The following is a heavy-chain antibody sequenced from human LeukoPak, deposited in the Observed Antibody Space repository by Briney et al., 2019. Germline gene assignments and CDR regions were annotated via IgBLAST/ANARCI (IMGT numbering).Heavy chain of an antibody. CDR1: GNTFTSYY. CDR2: INPSGGST. D-gene: IGHD5-24*01. CDR3: AREMATTDYYYYYYMDV. V-gene: IGHV1-46*01. Sequence: ASVKVSCKASGNTFTSYYMHWVRQAPGQGLEWMGIINPSGGSTSYAQKFQGRVTMTRDMSTSTVYMELSSLRSEDTAVYYCAREMATTDYYYYYYMDVWGKGTTVTVSS. J-gene: IGHJ6*03.